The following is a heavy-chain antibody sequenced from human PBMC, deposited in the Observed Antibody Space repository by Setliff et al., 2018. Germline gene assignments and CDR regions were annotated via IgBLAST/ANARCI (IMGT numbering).Heavy chain of an antibody. CDR3: AREQQLVLDPTFDY. Sequence: WMNWVRQAPGKGLEWVANIKEDGSEKYYVDSVKGRFTISRDNAKNSLYLQMNSLRAEDTAVYYCAREQQLVLDPTFDYWGQGTLVTVSS. CDR2: IKEDGSEK. D-gene: IGHD6-13*01. V-gene: IGHV3-7*01. J-gene: IGHJ4*02. CDR1: W.